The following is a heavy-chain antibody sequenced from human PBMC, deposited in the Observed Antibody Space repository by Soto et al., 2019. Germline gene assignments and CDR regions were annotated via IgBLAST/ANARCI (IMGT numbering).Heavy chain of an antibody. CDR1: GCTFSSYA. V-gene: IGHV1-69*13. CDR2: IIPIFGTA. CDR3: ARDPDYYGSGSYYMGPRYYGMDV. Sequence: ASVKVSCKASGCTFSSYAISWVRQAPGQGLEWMGGIIPIFGTANYAQKFQGRVTITADESTSTAYMELSSLRSEDTAVYYCARDPDYYGSGSYYMGPRYYGMDVWGQGTTVTVSS. J-gene: IGHJ6*02. D-gene: IGHD3-10*01.